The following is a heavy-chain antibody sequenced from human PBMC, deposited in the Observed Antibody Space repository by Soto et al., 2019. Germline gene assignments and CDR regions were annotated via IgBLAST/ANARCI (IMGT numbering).Heavy chain of an antibody. CDR1: GGTFSSYA. CDR3: ARGGRDGYNYYFDY. J-gene: IGHJ4*02. D-gene: IGHD5-12*01. Sequence: SVKVSCKASGGTFSSYAISWVRQAPGQGLEWMGGIIPIFGTANYAQKFQGRVTITADESTSTAYMELSSLRSEDMAVYYCARGGRDGYNYYFDYWGQGTLVTVSS. CDR2: IIPIFGTA. V-gene: IGHV1-69*13.